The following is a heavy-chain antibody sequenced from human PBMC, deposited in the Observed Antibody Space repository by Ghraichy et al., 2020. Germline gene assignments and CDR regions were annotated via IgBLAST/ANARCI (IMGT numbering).Heavy chain of an antibody. CDR2: IYYSGST. CDR3: ASADTSAFNWYFDL. Sequence: SETLSLTCTVSGGSISSYYCSWIRQPSGKGLEWIGYIYYSGSTDYNPSLKSRVTLSVDTSKNQFSLKLSSVTAADTAVYYCASADTSAFNWYFDLWGRGTLVTVSS. V-gene: IGHV4-59*01. J-gene: IGHJ2*01. D-gene: IGHD3-22*01. CDR1: GGSISSYY.